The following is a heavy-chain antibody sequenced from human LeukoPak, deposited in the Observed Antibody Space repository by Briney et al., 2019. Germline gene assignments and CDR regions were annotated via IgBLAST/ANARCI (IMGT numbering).Heavy chain of an antibody. D-gene: IGHD2-2*03. CDR3: ARDPLDISRWANAFDI. J-gene: IGHJ3*02. Sequence: GGSLRLSCAASGFTFTSYGFHWVRQAPGKALEWVAFMSYDGNKRYGDSVKGRFTISRDNAKNTLHLQMNGLRPDDTAVYYCARDPLDISRWANAFDIWGQGTLVTVSS. CDR2: MSYDGNK. V-gene: IGHV3-30*03. CDR1: GFTFTSYG.